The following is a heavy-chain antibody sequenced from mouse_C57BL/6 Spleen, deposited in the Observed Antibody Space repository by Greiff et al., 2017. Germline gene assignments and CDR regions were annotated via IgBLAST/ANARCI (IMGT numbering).Heavy chain of an antibody. Sequence: QVQLQQPGAELVKPGASVKLSCKASGYTFTSYWMHWVKQRPGQGLEWIGMIHPNSGSTNYNEKFKSKATLTVDKSSSTAYMQLSSLTSEDSAVYYCARLSDDYAPFAYWGQGTLVTVSA. D-gene: IGHD2-4*01. CDR3: ARLSDDYAPFAY. CDR1: GYTFTSYW. CDR2: IHPNSGST. J-gene: IGHJ3*01. V-gene: IGHV1-64*01.